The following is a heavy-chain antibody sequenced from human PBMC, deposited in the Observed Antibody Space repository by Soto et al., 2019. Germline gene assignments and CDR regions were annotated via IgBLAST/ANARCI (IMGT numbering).Heavy chain of an antibody. CDR2: IYYSGST. CDR3: ARAPPLSTVVSGQFFSGMDV. J-gene: IGHJ6*02. D-gene: IGHD4-17*01. Sequence: SETLSLTCTVSGGSISSYYWSWIRQPPGKGLEWIGYIYYSGSTNYNPSLKSRFTISVDTSKNQFSLKLSSVTAADTAAYYCARAPPLSTVVSGQFFSGMDVWGQGTPVTASS. CDR1: GGSISSYY. V-gene: IGHV4-59*01.